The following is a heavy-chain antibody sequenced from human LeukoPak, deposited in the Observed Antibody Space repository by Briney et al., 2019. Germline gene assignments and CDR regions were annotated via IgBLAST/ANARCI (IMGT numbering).Heavy chain of an antibody. CDR1: GFTFSSYS. Sequence: PGRSLRLSCAASGFTFSSYSMNWVRQAPGKGLEWVSSISSSSSYIYYADSVKGRFTISRDNAKNSLYLQMNSLRAEDTAVYYCARLYSGSSEGWFDPWGQGTLVTVSS. J-gene: IGHJ5*02. D-gene: IGHD1-26*01. CDR2: ISSSSSYI. V-gene: IGHV3-21*01. CDR3: ARLYSGSSEGWFDP.